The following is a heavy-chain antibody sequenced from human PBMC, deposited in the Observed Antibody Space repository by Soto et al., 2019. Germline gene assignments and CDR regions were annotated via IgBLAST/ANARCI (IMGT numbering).Heavy chain of an antibody. J-gene: IGHJ4*02. CDR1: GFTFGHYA. Sequence: VQESGGGLVEPGRSLRLSCSASGFTFGHYAMNWFRQAPGKGLEWIGFIRSNNYGAATEYAASVKGRFTISRDDSKSIAYLQMNRLRAEDTAVYYCTRDHEYSMSSDFDHWGQGTLVTVSS. V-gene: IGHV3-49*03. D-gene: IGHD5-18*01. CDR3: TRDHEYSMSSDFDH. CDR2: IRSNNYGAAT.